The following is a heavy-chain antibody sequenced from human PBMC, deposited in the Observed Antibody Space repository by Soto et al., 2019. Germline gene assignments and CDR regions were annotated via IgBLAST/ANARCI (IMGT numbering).Heavy chain of an antibody. CDR1: GYTFSSYV. Sequence: QVQLVQSGVEVQKPGASVKVSCKASGYTFSSYVINWLRQAPGQGLEWMGWISPYNGNTNYGQNLQGRVTMTTDTSTSIVDMELRGLRSDDMAVYYWAREGSVWGSFRFFDFWGQGNLVSVSP. CDR3: AREGSVWGSFRFFDF. D-gene: IGHD3-16*02. J-gene: IGHJ5*01. CDR2: ISPYNGNT. V-gene: IGHV1-18*03.